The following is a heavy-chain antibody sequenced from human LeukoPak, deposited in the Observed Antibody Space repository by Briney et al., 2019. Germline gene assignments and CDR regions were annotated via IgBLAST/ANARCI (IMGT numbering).Heavy chain of an antibody. Sequence: GASVKVSCKASGYTFTGYYMHWVRQAPGQGLGWMGWINPNSGGTNYAQKFQGRVTMTRDTSISTAYMELSRLRSDDTAVYYCARSYYDFWSGPPVLFGYWGQGTLVTVSS. J-gene: IGHJ4*02. CDR1: GYTFTGYY. CDR3: ARSYYDFWSGPPVLFGY. D-gene: IGHD3-3*01. CDR2: INPNSGGT. V-gene: IGHV1-2*02.